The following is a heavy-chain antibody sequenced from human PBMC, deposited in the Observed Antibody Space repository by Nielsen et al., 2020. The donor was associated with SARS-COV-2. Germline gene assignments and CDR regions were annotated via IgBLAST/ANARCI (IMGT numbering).Heavy chain of an antibody. CDR3: AREIKVMVRGVIMPIDY. J-gene: IGHJ4*02. V-gene: IGHV7-4-1*02. D-gene: IGHD3-10*01. CDR2: INTNTGNP. CDR1: GYTFTSYA. Sequence: ASVKVSCKASGYTFTSYAMNWVRQAPGQGLEWMGWINTNTGNPTYAQGFTGRFVFSLDTSVSTAYLQISSLKAEDTAVYYCAREIKVMVRGVIMPIDYWGQGTLVTVSS.